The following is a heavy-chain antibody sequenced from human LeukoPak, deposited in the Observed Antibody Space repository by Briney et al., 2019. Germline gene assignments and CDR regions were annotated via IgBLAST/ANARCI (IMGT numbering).Heavy chain of an antibody. Sequence: SQTLSLACAFSGDSVSNNNADWNWIRQSPWRGLEWLGRTYYRSKWYTDYAVSVSSRITINPDASKNQFSLQLNSVTPEDTAVYYCASSSLRGSDAFDIWGQGTMVTVSS. D-gene: IGHD3-16*01. CDR3: ASSSLRGSDAFDI. CDR2: TYYRSKWYT. J-gene: IGHJ3*02. V-gene: IGHV6-1*01. CDR1: GDSVSNNNAD.